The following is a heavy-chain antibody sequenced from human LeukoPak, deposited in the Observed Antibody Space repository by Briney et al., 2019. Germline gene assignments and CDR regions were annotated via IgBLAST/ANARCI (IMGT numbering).Heavy chain of an antibody. J-gene: IGHJ4*02. CDR2: ISSSIITI. D-gene: IGHD2-15*01. CDR3: ARRYCSGGNCYFDY. Sequence: GGSLRLSCAASGFTISTYSMNWVRQAPGEGLEWVSYISSSIITIYYADSVKGRFTISRDNAKNSLYLQMNSLRDEDTDVYYCARRYCSGGNCYFDYWGQGTLVTVSS. CDR1: GFTISTYS. V-gene: IGHV3-48*02.